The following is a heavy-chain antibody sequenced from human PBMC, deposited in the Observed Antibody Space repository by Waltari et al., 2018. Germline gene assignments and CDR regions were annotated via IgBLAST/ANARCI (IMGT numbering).Heavy chain of an antibody. J-gene: IGHJ4*02. V-gene: IGHV3-30*01. CDR3: ARDLKGNSGYDFDSPGDY. D-gene: IGHD5-12*01. Sequence: QVQLVASGGGVVQPGRSLRLSCAASGFTFSSYAMHWVRQAPGTGLEWVAVISYDGSNKYYADSVKGRFTISRDNSKNTLYLQMNSLRAEDTAVYYCARDLKGNSGYDFDSPGDYWGQGTLVTVSS. CDR1: GFTFSSYA. CDR2: ISYDGSNK.